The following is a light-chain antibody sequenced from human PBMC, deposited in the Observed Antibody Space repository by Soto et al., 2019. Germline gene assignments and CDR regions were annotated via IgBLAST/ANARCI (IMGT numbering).Light chain of an antibody. Sequence: EVVLTQTPGTLSFSPGARATLSCRASQTANNNLAWYQQKPGQAPRLLIYRASTRATGSPARFSGSGSGTEFTLTISRLEPEDFAVYYCQQCGSSSTFGQGTRLAI. CDR3: QQCGSSST. CDR2: RAS. J-gene: IGKJ5*01. V-gene: IGKV3-20*01. CDR1: QTANNN.